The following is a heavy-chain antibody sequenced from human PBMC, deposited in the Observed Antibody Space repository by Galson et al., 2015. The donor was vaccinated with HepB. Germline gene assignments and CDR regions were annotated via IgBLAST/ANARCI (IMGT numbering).Heavy chain of an antibody. D-gene: IGHD2-2*02. J-gene: IGHJ6*03. V-gene: IGHV1-3*01. CDR3: ARYASGYCSSTSCYTSYYYYMDV. CDR1: GYTFTSYA. Sequence: SVKVSCKASGYTFTSYAMHWVRQAPGQRLEWMGWINAGNGNTKYSQKFQGRVTITRDTSASTAYMELSSLRSEDTAVYYCARYASGYCSSTSCYTSYYYYMDVWGKGTTVTVSS. CDR2: INAGNGNT.